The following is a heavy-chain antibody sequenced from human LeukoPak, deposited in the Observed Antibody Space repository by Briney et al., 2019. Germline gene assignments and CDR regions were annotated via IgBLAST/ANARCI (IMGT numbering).Heavy chain of an antibody. CDR2: ISGSSAYI. D-gene: IGHD2-15*01. Sequence: GGSLRLSCAASGFTFSSYGMHWVRQAPGKGLEWVSSISGSSAYIFYADSVKGRFTISRDNAKNSLYLQMNSLRAEDTAVYYCARVASSGALRTDYWGQGTLVTVSS. J-gene: IGHJ4*02. V-gene: IGHV3-21*01. CDR1: GFTFSSYG. CDR3: ARVASSGALRTDY.